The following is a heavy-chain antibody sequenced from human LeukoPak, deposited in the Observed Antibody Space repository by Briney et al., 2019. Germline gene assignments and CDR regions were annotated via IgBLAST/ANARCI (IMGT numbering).Heavy chain of an antibody. Sequence: SVKVSCKASGYTFTSYGISWVRQAPGQGLEWMGGIIPIFGTANYAQKFQGRVTITTDESTSTAYMELSSLRSEDTAVYYCARGRMNLGYCSSISCCIVYFDYWGQGTLVTVSS. CDR2: IIPIFGTA. CDR3: ARGRMNLGYCSSISCCIVYFDY. V-gene: IGHV1-69*05. J-gene: IGHJ4*02. D-gene: IGHD2-2*01. CDR1: GYTFTSYG.